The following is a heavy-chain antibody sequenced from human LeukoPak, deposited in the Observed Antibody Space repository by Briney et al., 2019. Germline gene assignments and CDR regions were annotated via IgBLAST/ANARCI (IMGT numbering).Heavy chain of an antibody. CDR3: ARQSTRYYYMDV. Sequence: PSETLSLTCTVSGGSISSSSYYWGWSRQPPGKGLEWIGSIYYSGSTYYNPSLKSRVTISVDTSKNQFPLKLSSVTAADTAVYYCARQSTRYYYMDVWGKGTTVTVSS. CDR2: IYYSGST. J-gene: IGHJ6*03. CDR1: GGSISSSSYY. V-gene: IGHV4-39*01.